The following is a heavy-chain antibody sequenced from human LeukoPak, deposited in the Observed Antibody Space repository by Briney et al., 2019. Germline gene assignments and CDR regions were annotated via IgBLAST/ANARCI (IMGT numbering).Heavy chain of an antibody. V-gene: IGHV1-8*01. CDR1: GYTFTSYD. J-gene: IGHJ5*02. Sequence: ASVKVSCKASGYTFTSYDINWVRQATGQGLEWMGWMNPNSGNTGYAQKFQGRVTMTRNTSISTAYMELSSLRSEDTAVYYCARVIDYPGWFDPWGQGTLVTVSS. CDR2: MNPNSGNT. CDR3: ARVIDYPGWFDP. D-gene: IGHD4-11*01.